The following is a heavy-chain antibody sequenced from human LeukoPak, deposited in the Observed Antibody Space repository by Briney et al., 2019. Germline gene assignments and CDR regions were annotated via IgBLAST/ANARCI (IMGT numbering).Heavy chain of an antibody. D-gene: IGHD3-22*01. J-gene: IGHJ4*02. CDR1: GFTFSSYS. Sequence: GGSLRLSCAASGFTFSSYSMNWVRQAPGKGLEWVSSISSSSSYIYYADSVKGRFTISRDNAKKSLYLQMNSLRAEDTAVYYCAKDARITMIVVVSVFDYWGQGTLVTVSS. V-gene: IGHV3-21*04. CDR3: AKDARITMIVVVSVFDY. CDR2: ISSSSSYI.